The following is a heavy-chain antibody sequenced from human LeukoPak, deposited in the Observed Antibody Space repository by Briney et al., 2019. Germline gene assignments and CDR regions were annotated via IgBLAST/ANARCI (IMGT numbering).Heavy chain of an antibody. J-gene: IGHJ4*02. CDR1: GFTFSSYS. CDR2: ISSSSSYI. V-gene: IGHV3-21*01. Sequence: PGGSLRLSCAASGFTFSSYSMNWVRQAPGKGLEWVSSISSSSSYIYYADSVKGRFTISRDNAKNSLYLQMNSLRAEDTAVYYCARDGADYGDYGDYWGQGTLVTVSS. CDR3: ARDGADYGDYGDY. D-gene: IGHD4-17*01.